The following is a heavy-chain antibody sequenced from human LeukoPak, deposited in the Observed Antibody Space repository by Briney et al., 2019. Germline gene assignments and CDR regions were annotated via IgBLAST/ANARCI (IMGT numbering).Heavy chain of an antibody. CDR1: GFTFTDYH. CDR2: ISYGGSNK. J-gene: IGHJ4*02. Sequence: GGSLRLSCAASGFTFTDYHMNWIRQAPGKGLEWVAVISYGGSNKFYADSVKGRFTISRDNSKNTLYLQMNSLRAEDTAVYYCAKDVGMIGYCSGGSCYAIDYWGQGTLVTVSS. CDR3: AKDVGMIGYCSGGSCYAIDY. V-gene: IGHV3-30*18. D-gene: IGHD2-15*01.